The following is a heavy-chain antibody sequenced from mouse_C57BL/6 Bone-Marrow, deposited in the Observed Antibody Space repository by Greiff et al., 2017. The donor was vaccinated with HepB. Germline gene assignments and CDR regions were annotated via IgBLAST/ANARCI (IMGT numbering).Heavy chain of an antibody. CDR3: ARGTGSAWFAY. CDR2: IYPGDGDT. D-gene: IGHD3-3*01. Sequence: QVQLQQSGPELVKPGASVKISCKASGYAFSSSWMNWVKQRPGKGLEWIGRIYPGDGDTNYNGKFKGKATLTEDKSSSTAYMQLSSLTSEDSAVYFCARGTGSAWFAYWGQGTLVTVSA. J-gene: IGHJ3*01. V-gene: IGHV1-82*01. CDR1: GYAFSSSW.